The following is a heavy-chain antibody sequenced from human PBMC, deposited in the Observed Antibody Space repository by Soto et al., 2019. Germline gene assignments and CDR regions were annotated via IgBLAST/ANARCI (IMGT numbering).Heavy chain of an antibody. CDR1: GFTFSSYA. J-gene: IGHJ4*02. V-gene: IGHV3-23*01. D-gene: IGHD4-17*01. CDR2: ISGSGGST. CDR3: AKDRPDYGDPRGYFDY. Sequence: PGGSLRLSCAASGFTFSSYAMSWVRQAPGKGLEWVSAISGSGGSTYYADSVKGRFTISRDNSKNTLYLQMNSLRAEDTAVYYCAKDRPDYGDPRGYFDYWGQGTLVTVSS.